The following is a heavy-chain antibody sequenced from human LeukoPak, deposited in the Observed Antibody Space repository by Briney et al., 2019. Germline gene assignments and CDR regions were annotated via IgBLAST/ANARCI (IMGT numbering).Heavy chain of an antibody. D-gene: IGHD5-12*01. CDR3: ARVQYSGYDFSDYFDY. V-gene: IGHV5-51*01. Sequence: GESLKISCKGSGYSFTSYWIGWVRQMPGKGLEWMGIIYPGDSDTRYSPSLQGQVTISADKSISTAYLQWSSLKASDTAMYYCARVQYSGYDFSDYFDYWGQGTLVTVSS. CDR1: GYSFTSYW. CDR2: IYPGDSDT. J-gene: IGHJ4*02.